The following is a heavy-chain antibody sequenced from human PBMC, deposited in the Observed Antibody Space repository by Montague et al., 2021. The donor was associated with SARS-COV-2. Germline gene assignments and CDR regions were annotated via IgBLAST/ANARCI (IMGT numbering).Heavy chain of an antibody. J-gene: IGHJ4*02. Sequence: CAISGDSVSRPAARWNWITQAPSRHLEWLGRTYYRSEWHTDYAVSVEGRLAIDADTSKNQFSLQLHSVTPEDSAVYYCASGWTLFDWGQGTLVTVSS. V-gene: IGHV6-1*01. D-gene: IGHD6-19*01. CDR2: TYYRSEWHT. CDR3: ASGWTLFD. CDR1: GDSVSRPAAR.